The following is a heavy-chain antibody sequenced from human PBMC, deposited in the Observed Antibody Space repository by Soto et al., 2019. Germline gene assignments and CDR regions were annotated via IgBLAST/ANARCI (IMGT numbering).Heavy chain of an antibody. CDR1: GFTFSSYA. CDR3: ARGEITYYYGSGSLDY. J-gene: IGHJ4*02. V-gene: IGHV3-30-3*01. CDR2: ISYDGSNK. D-gene: IGHD3-10*01. Sequence: SLSCAASGFTFSSYAMHWVRQAPGKGLEWVAVISYDGSNKYYADSVKGRFTISRDNSKNTLYLQMNSLRAEDTAVYYCARGEITYYYGSGSLDYWGQGTLVTVSS.